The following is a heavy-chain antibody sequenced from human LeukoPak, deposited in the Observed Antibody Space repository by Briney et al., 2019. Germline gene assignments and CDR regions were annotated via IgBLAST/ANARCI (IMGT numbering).Heavy chain of an antibody. J-gene: IGHJ3*01. CDR2: IKSKSDGGTT. V-gene: IGHV3-15*01. D-gene: IGHD3-10*01. CDR1: GSTFTNAW. Sequence: GGSRRLSCAASGSTFTNAWMNWVRQAPGKGLEWIGRIKSKSDGGTTDYAAPVKGRFTISRDDPKITLYLQMNSLKAEDTAVYYCAHGLWHYDAFDVWGQGTMVTVSS. CDR3: AHGLWHYDAFDV.